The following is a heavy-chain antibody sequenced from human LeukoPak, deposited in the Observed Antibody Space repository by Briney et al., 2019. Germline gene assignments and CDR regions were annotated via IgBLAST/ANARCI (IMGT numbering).Heavy chain of an antibody. Sequence: SETLSLTCTVSGGSISSYYWSWIRQPPGKGLEWIRYIYYSGSTNYNPSLKSRVTISVDTSKNQFSLKLSSVTAADTAVYYCARGYRYYDSSGYSYYFDYWGQGTLVTVSS. V-gene: IGHV4-59*08. D-gene: IGHD3-22*01. J-gene: IGHJ4*02. CDR2: IYYSGST. CDR1: GGSISSYY. CDR3: ARGYRYYDSSGYSYYFDY.